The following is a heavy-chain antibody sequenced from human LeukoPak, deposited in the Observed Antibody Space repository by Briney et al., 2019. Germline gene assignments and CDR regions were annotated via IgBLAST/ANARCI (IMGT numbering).Heavy chain of an antibody. D-gene: IGHD3-22*01. CDR3: ARADYYYDSSGYYYLIDY. CDR2: IYTSGST. V-gene: IGHV4-61*02. J-gene: IGHJ4*02. CDR1: GGSISSGSYY. Sequence: SETLSLTCTVSGGSISSGSYYWSWIRQPAGKGLEWIGRIYTSGSTNYNPSLKSRVTISVDTSKNQFSLKLSSVTAADTAVYYCARADYYYDSSGYYYLIDYWGQGTLVTVSS.